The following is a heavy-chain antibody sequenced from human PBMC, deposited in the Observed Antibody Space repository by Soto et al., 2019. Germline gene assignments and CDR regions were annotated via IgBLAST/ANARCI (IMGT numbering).Heavy chain of an antibody. D-gene: IGHD6-6*01. CDR2: INHSGST. Sequence: QVQLQQWGAGLLKPSETLSLTCAVYCGSFSGYYWSWIRQPPGKGLEWIGEINHSGSTNYNPSPXSXVXTSVDTSKNQFSLKLSSVTAADPAVYYCARTSRFDCWGQGTLVTVSS. CDR3: ARTSRFDC. J-gene: IGHJ4*02. V-gene: IGHV4-34*01. CDR1: CGSFSGYY.